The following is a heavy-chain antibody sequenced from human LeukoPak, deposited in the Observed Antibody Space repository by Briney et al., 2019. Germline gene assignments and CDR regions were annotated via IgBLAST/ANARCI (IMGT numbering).Heavy chain of an antibody. J-gene: IGHJ3*02. Sequence: GGSLRLSCAASGFTFSNAWMSWVRQAPGKGLEWVSAISGSGGSTYYADSVKGRFTISRDNSKNTLYLQMNSLRAEDTAVYYCAKARGWYFAFDIWGQGTMVTVSS. CDR2: ISGSGGST. D-gene: IGHD6-19*01. CDR1: GFTFSNAW. V-gene: IGHV3-23*01. CDR3: AKARGWYFAFDI.